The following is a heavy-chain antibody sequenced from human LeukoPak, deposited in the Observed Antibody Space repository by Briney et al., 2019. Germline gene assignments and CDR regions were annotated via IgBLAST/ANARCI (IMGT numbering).Heavy chain of an antibody. CDR1: GFTFSSYA. D-gene: IGHD3-16*02. Sequence: PGGSLRLSCAAAGFTFSSYAMRWVRQPPGKGIEWVAVISYDGSNKDYADSAKGRFTISIDNSKNTLYLQMNSMRAEDTAVYYCAREAGLGELSFDYWGEGTLVTVSS. J-gene: IGHJ4*02. CDR3: AREAGLGELSFDY. CDR2: ISYDGSNK. V-gene: IGHV3-30*01.